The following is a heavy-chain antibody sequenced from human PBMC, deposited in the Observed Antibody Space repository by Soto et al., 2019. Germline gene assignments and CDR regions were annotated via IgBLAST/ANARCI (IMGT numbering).Heavy chain of an antibody. CDR2: ISSSSSTI. Sequence: PGGSLRLSCAASGVTFCSYSMDGVLQAPGKGLEWVSYISSSSSTIYYADSVKGRFTISRDNAKNSLYLQMNSLRAEDTAVYYCPRDSLRYFDWSLFDYWGQGTLVTVSS. CDR1: GVTFCSYS. J-gene: IGHJ4*02. D-gene: IGHD3-9*01. V-gene: IGHV3-48*01. CDR3: PRDSLRYFDWSLFDY.